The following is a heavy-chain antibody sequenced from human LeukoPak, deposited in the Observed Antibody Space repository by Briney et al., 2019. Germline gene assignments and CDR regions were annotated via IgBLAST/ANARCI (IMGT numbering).Heavy chain of an antibody. CDR3: AREGASGAAPPYYYYYYYMDV. CDR2: IKQDGSVR. V-gene: IGHV3-7*01. Sequence: GGSLRLSCAASGFTSGRYWMSWVRQAPGKGLECVANIKQDGSVRYYVDSVKGRFTISRDNAENLLYLQMNSLRAEDTAVYYCAREGASGAAPPYYYYYYYMDVWGKGTTVTVSS. CDR1: GFTSGRYW. J-gene: IGHJ6*03. D-gene: IGHD2-15*01.